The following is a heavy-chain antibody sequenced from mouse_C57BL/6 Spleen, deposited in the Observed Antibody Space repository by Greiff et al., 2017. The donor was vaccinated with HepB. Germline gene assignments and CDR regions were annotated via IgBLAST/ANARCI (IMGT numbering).Heavy chain of an antibody. V-gene: IGHV5-4*01. Sequence: EVQLVESGGGLVKPGGSLKLSCAASGFTFCSYAMSWVRQTPEKRLEWVATISDGGSYTYYPDNVKGRFTISRDNAKNNLYLQMSHLKSEDTAMYYCASLWYFDVWGTGTTVTVSS. CDR1: GFTFCSYA. CDR3: ASLWYFDV. J-gene: IGHJ1*03. CDR2: ISDGGSYT.